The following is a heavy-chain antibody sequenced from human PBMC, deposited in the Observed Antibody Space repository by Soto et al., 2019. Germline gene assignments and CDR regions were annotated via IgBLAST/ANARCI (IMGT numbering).Heavy chain of an antibody. V-gene: IGHV3-48*01. CDR3: ERAGSHYFASGSYLPYYMDV. Sequence: GGSLRLSCAASGFTFSSYSMNWVRQAPGKGLEWVSYISSSSSTIYSADSVKCRFTISEDYTKSSLYVQNNSLTAEDTALYYCERAGSHYFASGSYLPYYMDVWGKGTMVTVSS. D-gene: IGHD3-10*01. CDR2: ISSSSSTI. J-gene: IGHJ6*03. CDR1: GFTFSSYS.